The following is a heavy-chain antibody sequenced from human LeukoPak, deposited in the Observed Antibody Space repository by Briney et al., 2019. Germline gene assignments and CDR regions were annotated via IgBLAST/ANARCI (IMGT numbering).Heavy chain of an antibody. Sequence: ASVKVSCKASGYTFTSYGISWVRQAPGQGLEWMGWISAYNGNTNYAQKLQGRVTMTTDTSTSTAYMELRSLRSDGTAVYYCARSDNVDTALSNWGQGTMVTVSS. CDR2: ISAYNGNT. CDR1: GYTFTSYG. CDR3: ARSDNVDTALSN. V-gene: IGHV1-18*01. J-gene: IGHJ3*01. D-gene: IGHD5-18*01.